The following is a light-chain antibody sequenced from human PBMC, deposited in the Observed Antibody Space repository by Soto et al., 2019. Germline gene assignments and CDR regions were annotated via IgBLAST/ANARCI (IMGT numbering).Light chain of an antibody. V-gene: IGLV2-14*01. CDR1: SGDVGAYNY. CDR3: SSYTTSATVV. Sequence: SALTQPASVSGSPGQSITISCTGTSGDVGAYNYVSWYQQHPGKVPNLMIYDVSNRPSGVSRRFSGSKSGNTASLTISGLQAEDEAAYYCSSYTTSATVVFGGGTKLTVL. J-gene: IGLJ2*01. CDR2: DVS.